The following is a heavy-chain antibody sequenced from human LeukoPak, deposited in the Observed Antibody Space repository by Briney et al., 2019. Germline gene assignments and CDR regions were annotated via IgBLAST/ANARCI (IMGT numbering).Heavy chain of an antibody. Sequence: GGSLRLSCAASGFTFTNHAMAWVRLAPGKGLEWVSTLSDSGASTYYADSVKGRFTISRDNSRNTMYLQMDSLRDDDTGVYFCARTPRRDGYSHIDFWGQGALVTVSS. CDR3: ARTPRRDGYSHIDF. CDR1: GFTFTNHA. CDR2: LSDSGAST. V-gene: IGHV3-23*01. D-gene: IGHD5-24*01. J-gene: IGHJ4*01.